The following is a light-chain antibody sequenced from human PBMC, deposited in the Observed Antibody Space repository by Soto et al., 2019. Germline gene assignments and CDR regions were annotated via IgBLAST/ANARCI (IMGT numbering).Light chain of an antibody. J-gene: IGKJ1*01. V-gene: IGKV3-20*01. CDR1: QSVNSNY. CDR2: GAS. Sequence: EIVLTQSPGTLSLSPGERATLSCRASQSVNSNYLAWYQQKPGQAPRLLIYGASSRAPGIPDRFSGSGSGTDFTLTITRLEPDDFAVYYCQQYGGSPGTFGQGTKVEIK. CDR3: QQYGGSPGT.